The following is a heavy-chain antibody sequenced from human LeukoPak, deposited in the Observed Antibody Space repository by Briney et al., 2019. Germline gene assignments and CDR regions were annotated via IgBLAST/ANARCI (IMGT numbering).Heavy chain of an antibody. CDR2: INHSGST. Sequence: PSETLSLTCAFYGGSFSGYYWSWIRQPPGKGLEWIGEINHSGSTNYNPSLKSRVTISVDTSKNQFSLKLSSVTAADTAVYYCALRASGYYLTIDYWGQGTLVTVSS. CDR3: ALRASGYYLTIDY. D-gene: IGHD3-22*01. J-gene: IGHJ4*02. CDR1: GGSFSGYY. V-gene: IGHV4-34*01.